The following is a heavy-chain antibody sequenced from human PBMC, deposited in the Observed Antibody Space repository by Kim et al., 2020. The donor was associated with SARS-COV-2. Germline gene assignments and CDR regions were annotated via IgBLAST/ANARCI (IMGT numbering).Heavy chain of an antibody. CDR2: IHYSGST. Sequence: SETLSLTCTVSGGSISSYYWTWIRQPPGKGLEWIGFIHYSGSTNYNPSLKSRVTMSLDTSKNQFSLKLTSVTAADTAVYYCARLFYYDSSDYYPPQVWGPGTTVTVSS. J-gene: IGHJ6*02. CDR1: GGSISSYY. D-gene: IGHD3-22*01. CDR3: ARLFYYDSSDYYPPQV. V-gene: IGHV4-59*13.